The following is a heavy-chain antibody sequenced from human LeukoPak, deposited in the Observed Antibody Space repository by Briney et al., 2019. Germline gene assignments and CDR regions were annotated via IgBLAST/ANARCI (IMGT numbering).Heavy chain of an antibody. V-gene: IGHV3-23*01. CDR1: GFTFSSYA. D-gene: IGHD2-8*02. Sequence: SGGSLRLSCAASGFTFSSYAMSWVRQAPGKGLEWVSGISGSGGTTYYADSVKGRFTISRDNSKNTLYVQMNSLRVEDTAVYYCAKGNGGGVGNWFDPWGQGTLVTVSS. CDR3: AKGNGGGVGNWFDP. J-gene: IGHJ5*02. CDR2: ISGSGGTT.